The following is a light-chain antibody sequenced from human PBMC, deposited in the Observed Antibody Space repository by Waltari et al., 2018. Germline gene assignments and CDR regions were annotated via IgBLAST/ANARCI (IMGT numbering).Light chain of an antibody. V-gene: IGLV2-11*01. CDR3: CSYAGNYTLI. CDR2: DVD. Sequence: QSALTQPRSVSGSPGQSVTISCTGTSSDVGTYSYVSWYQQHPGKVPKIMIDDVDERPSGVPDRFSGSKSGNTASLTISGLHADDEGDYYCCSYAGNYTLIFGGGTKLTVL. J-gene: IGLJ2*01. CDR1: SSDVGTYSY.